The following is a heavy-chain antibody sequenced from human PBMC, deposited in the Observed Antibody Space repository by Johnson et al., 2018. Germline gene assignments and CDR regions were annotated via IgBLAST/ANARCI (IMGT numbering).Heavy chain of an antibody. CDR1: GYTFPRYY. D-gene: IGHD6-19*01. Sequence: QVQLVQSGAEVKKPGASVKVSCKASGYTFPRYYIHWVRQAPGQGLEWMGMINPSGGSTTYAQKFQGRVTMTRVTSTSTVYIELSGLRSDDTAIHYCVRGGRSSSGWYRSGPIWGQGKMVTVSS. CDR3: VRGGRSSSGWYRSGPI. V-gene: IGHV1-46*01. J-gene: IGHJ3*02. CDR2: INPSGGST.